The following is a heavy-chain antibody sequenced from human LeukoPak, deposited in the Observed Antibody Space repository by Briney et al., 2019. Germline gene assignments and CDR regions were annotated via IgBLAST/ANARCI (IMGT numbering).Heavy chain of an antibody. Sequence: SVKVSCKASGGTFSSYAISWVRQAPGQGLEWMGGIIPIFGTANYAQKFQGRVAITTDESTSTAYMELSSLRSEDTAVYYCARWGYCSSTSCYTVKDAFDIWGQGTMVTVSS. CDR3: ARWGYCSSTSCYTVKDAFDI. CDR2: IIPIFGTA. V-gene: IGHV1-69*05. D-gene: IGHD2-2*02. J-gene: IGHJ3*02. CDR1: GGTFSSYA.